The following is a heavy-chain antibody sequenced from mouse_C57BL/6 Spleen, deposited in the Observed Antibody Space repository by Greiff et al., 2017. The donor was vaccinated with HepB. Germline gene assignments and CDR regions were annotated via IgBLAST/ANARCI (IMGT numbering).Heavy chain of an antibody. CDR2: IYPGSGNT. V-gene: IGHV1-76*01. CDR3: AREDTNPRIDY. D-gene: IGHD1-1*01. Sequence: QVQLQQSGAELVRPGASVKLSCKASGYTFTDYYINWVKQRPGQGLEWIARIYPGSGNTYYNEKFKGKATLTAEKSSSTAYMQLSSLTSEDSAVYFFAREDTNPRIDYWGQGTTLTGAS. CDR1: GYTFTDYY. J-gene: IGHJ2*01.